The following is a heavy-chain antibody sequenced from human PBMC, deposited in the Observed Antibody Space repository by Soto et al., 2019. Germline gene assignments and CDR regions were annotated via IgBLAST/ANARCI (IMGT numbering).Heavy chain of an antibody. CDR2: ISSSSSYI. Sequence: GGSLRLSCTPSGFTFSSYSMNWVRQAPGKGLEWVSSISSSSSYIYYADSVKGRFTISRDNAKNSLYLQMNSLRAEDTAVYYCARDQAGSPRLLRYGMDVWGQGTTVTVSS. J-gene: IGHJ6*02. CDR3: ARDQAGSPRLLRYGMDV. CDR1: GFTFSSYS. V-gene: IGHV3-21*01. D-gene: IGHD3-22*01.